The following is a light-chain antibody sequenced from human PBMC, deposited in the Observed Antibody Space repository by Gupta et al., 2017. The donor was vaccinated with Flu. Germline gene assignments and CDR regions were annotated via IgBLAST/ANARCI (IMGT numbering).Light chain of an antibody. Sequence: DIVMTQSPLSLPVTPGEPASISCRSSQSLLHSNGYNYLVWYLQKPGQSPQLLIYLGSNRASGVPDRFSGSGAGTDVTLKISRVEAEDVGVYYCMQALQTSWTFGQGTKVEIK. V-gene: IGKV2-28*01. J-gene: IGKJ1*01. CDR2: LGS. CDR3: MQALQTSWT. CDR1: QSLLHSNGYNY.